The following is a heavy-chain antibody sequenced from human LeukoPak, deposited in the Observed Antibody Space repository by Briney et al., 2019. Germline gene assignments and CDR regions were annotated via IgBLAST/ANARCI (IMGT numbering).Heavy chain of an antibody. CDR3: ARELTRFGELDF. D-gene: IGHD3-10*01. CDR1: GYSFTRHV. V-gene: IGHV1-3*01. Sequence: ASVKVSCKTSGYSFTRHVLHWVRQAPGQGLEWMGWINVANGDTKYSQRFQGRVTFVRDASANTVYMDLSSLTSEDTALYYCARELTRFGELDFWGQGTLVTVSS. J-gene: IGHJ4*02. CDR2: INVANGDT.